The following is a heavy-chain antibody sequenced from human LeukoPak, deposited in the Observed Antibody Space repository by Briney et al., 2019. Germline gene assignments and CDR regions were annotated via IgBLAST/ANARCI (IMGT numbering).Heavy chain of an antibody. CDR3: ASSSGWRPHDAFDI. CDR1: GFTFSDYY. J-gene: IGHJ3*02. CDR2: ISSSGSTI. D-gene: IGHD6-19*01. V-gene: IGHV3-11*01. Sequence: PGGPLRLSCAASGFTFSDYYMSWIRQAPGKGLEWVSYISSSGSTIYYADSVKGRFTVSRDNAKNSLYLQMNSLRAEDTAVYYCASSSGWRPHDAFDIWGQGTMVTVSS.